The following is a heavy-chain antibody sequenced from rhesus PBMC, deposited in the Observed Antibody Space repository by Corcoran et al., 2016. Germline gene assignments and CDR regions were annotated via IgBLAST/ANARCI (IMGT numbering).Heavy chain of an antibody. CDR1: GGSISSSY. J-gene: IGHJ1*01. V-gene: IGHV4-169*02. CDR2: IGGYTGNT. CDR3: VRDRIAAAISMAYFEF. Sequence: QLQLPESGPGLVKPSETLSVTCAVSGGSISSSYWTWIRQPPGKGLEWIGSIGGYTGNTNDNPALKSRVIVSKDTSKNQFSLNLTSVTAADTAVYYCVRDRIAAAISMAYFEFWGQGALVTVS. D-gene: IGHD6-43*01.